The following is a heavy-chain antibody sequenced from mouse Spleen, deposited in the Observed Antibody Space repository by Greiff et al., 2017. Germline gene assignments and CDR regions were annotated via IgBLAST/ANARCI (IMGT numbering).Heavy chain of an antibody. Sequence: VQLQQPGAELVRPGSSVKLSCKASGYTFTSYWMHWVKQRPIQGLEWIGNIDPSDSETHYNQKFKDKATLTVDKSSSTAYMQLSSLTSEDSAVYYCARRWDLYAMDYWGQGTSVTVSS. CDR1: GYTFTSYW. J-gene: IGHJ4*01. CDR3: ARRWDLYAMDY. V-gene: IGHV1-52*01. CDR2: IDPSDSET. D-gene: IGHD4-1*01.